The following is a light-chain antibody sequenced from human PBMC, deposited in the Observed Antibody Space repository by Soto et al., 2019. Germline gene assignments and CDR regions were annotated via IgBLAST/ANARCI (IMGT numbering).Light chain of an antibody. CDR2: AAS. V-gene: IGKV1-39*01. CDR1: QSIRSY. J-gene: IGKJ4*01. Sequence: DIQMTQSPSSLSASVGDRVTITCRASQSIRSYLNWYQQKPGKAPNLLIYAASSLQSGVPSRFSGSGSGTDFTLTISSLQPEDFATYYCQQSYSTPPTLGGGTKV. CDR3: QQSYSTPPT.